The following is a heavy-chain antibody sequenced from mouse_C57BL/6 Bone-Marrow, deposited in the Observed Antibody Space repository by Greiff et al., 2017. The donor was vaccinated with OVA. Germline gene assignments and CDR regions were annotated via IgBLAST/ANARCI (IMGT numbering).Heavy chain of an antibody. J-gene: IGHJ3*01. V-gene: IGHV1-62-2*01. CDR1: GSTFTEYT. CDR3: AGHEEQLRSGFAY. Sequence: QVQLQQSGAELVKPGASVKLSCKASGSTFTEYTIHWVKQRSGQGLEWIGWFYPGSGSIKYNEKFKDKATLTADKPSSTVDMKLSRWTSADDAVNYCAGHEEQLRSGFAYWGQGTLVTVSA. CDR2: FYPGSGSI. D-gene: IGHD3-2*02.